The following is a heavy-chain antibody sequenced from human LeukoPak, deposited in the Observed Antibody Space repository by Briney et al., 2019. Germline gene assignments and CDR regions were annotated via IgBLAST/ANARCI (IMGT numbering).Heavy chain of an antibody. CDR2: ITRSSHYL. CDR3: ARGSSGWYFDFDY. Sequence: GGSLGLSCAASGFTFSTYSMHWVRQSPGKGLEWVSSITRSSHYLYYADSLKGRFTISRDDAKNSLYLQLDSLRAEDTAVYYCARGSSGWYFDFDYWGQGTLVTVSS. V-gene: IGHV3-21*01. J-gene: IGHJ4*02. D-gene: IGHD6-19*01. CDR1: GFTFSTYS.